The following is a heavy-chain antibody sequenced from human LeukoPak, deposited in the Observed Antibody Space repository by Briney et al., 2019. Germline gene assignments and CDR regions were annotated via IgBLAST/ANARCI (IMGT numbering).Heavy chain of an antibody. CDR2: ISSSGSTI. CDR3: ARTIRGDYFDY. CDR1: GGSFSGYY. D-gene: IGHD3-9*01. Sequence: LSLTCAVYGGSFSGYYWSWIRQAPGKGLEWVSYISSSGSTIYYADSVKGRFTISRDNAKNSLYLQMNSLRAEDTAVYYCARTIRGDYFDYWGQGTLVTVSS. J-gene: IGHJ4*02. V-gene: IGHV3-11*01.